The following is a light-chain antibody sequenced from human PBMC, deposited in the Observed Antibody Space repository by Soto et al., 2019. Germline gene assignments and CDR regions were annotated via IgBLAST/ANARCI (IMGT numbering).Light chain of an antibody. CDR3: QQYNPYST. V-gene: IGKV1-5*01. CDR1: QNIRNW. Sequence: HSPSTISAKIWDSVAITLRASQNIRNWLAWYQQKPGKAPNPLIYDASSLKSGVPARFSGSGSGTEFTLTISSLQPDDFATYYCQQYNPYSTFGQGTRPEIK. CDR2: DAS. J-gene: IGKJ5*01.